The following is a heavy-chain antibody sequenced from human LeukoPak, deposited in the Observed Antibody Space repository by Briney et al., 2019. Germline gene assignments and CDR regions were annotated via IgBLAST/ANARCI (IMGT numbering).Heavy chain of an antibody. CDR2: IYHSGST. CDR3: ARGIAAAVNYFDY. J-gene: IGHJ4*02. Sequence: SQTLSLTCTVSGYSISSGYYWGWIRQPPGKGLGWIGSIYHSGSTYYNPSLKSRVTISVDTSKNQFSLKLSSVTAADTAVYYCARGIAAAVNYFDYWGQGTLVTVSS. CDR1: GYSISSGYY. V-gene: IGHV4-38-2*02. D-gene: IGHD6-13*01.